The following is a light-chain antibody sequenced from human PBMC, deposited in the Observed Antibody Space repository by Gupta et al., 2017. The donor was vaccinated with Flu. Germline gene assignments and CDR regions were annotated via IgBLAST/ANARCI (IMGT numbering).Light chain of an antibody. CDR2: GAS. V-gene: IGKV3-20*01. CDR3: QQYGSSHPYS. CDR1: QSVSSTY. Sequence: EIVLTQSPGTLSLSPGERATLSCRASQSVSSTYLAWYQQKPGQAPRLLIYGASSRATGIPDRFSGSGSGTDXTLTISXREPEDFAVYYCQQYGSSHPYSFGXGTKLEIK. J-gene: IGKJ2*03.